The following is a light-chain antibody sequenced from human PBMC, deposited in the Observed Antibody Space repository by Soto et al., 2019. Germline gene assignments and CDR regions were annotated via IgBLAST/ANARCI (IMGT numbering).Light chain of an antibody. Sequence: QSVLTQSPSASASLGASVKLTCTLSSGQSSYAIAWHQQQPEKGPRYLMKLNSDGSHSKGDGIPDRFSGSSSGAERYLTISSLQSEDEADYYCQTWGTGFRVFGGGTKLTVL. V-gene: IGLV4-69*01. CDR3: QTWGTGFRV. J-gene: IGLJ3*02. CDR2: LNSDGSH. CDR1: SGQSSYA.